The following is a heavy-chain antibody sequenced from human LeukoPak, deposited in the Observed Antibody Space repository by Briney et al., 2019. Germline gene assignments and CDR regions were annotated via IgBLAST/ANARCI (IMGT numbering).Heavy chain of an antibody. CDR1: GGSISSYY. Sequence: SETLSLTCTVSGGSISSYYWSWIRQPPGKGLEWIGYIYYSGSTNYNPSLKSRVTISADTSKNQFSLRLSSVTAADTAVYYCARGGRTPIYYFDYWGQGTLVTVSS. D-gene: IGHD3-3*02. CDR2: IYYSGST. CDR3: ARGGRTPIYYFDY. J-gene: IGHJ4*02. V-gene: IGHV4-59*12.